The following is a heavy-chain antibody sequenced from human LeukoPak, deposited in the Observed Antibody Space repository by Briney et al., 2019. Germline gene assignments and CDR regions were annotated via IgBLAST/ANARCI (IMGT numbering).Heavy chain of an antibody. CDR1: GGTFSSYA. D-gene: IGHD1-26*01. Sequence: GASVKVSCKASGGTFSSYAISWVRQAPGQGLEWMGGIIPIFGTANYAQKFQGRVTITTDESTSTAYMELSSLRSEDTAVYYCARDSGQLVGAYHGAFDIWGQGTMVTVSS. V-gene: IGHV1-69*05. CDR2: IIPIFGTA. J-gene: IGHJ3*02. CDR3: ARDSGQLVGAYHGAFDI.